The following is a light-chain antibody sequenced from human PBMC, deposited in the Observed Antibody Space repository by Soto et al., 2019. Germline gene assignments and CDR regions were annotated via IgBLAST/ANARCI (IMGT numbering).Light chain of an antibody. CDR3: QQYNNWPPMYT. CDR2: GAS. CDR1: QSVSSN. Sequence: EIVMTQSPATLSVSPGERATLSCRASQSVSSNLAWYQQKPGQAPRLLIYGASTRATGIPARFSGSGSGTEFTLTISSLQSEDFEVYSCQQYNNWPPMYTFGQGTKLEIK. J-gene: IGKJ2*01. V-gene: IGKV3-15*01.